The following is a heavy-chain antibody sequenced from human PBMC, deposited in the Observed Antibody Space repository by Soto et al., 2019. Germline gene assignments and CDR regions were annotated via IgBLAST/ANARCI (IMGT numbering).Heavy chain of an antibody. V-gene: IGHV3-7*04. Sequence: EVQLVESGGGLVQPGGSLRLSCAASGFTFSDYWMSWVRQAPGKGLEWVANIKQDGGETYYVDAVKGRFTISRDNAKNSLYLQMTSVGVEDTAVYYCARPNKGYYGYWGQGTVVSVS. CDR3: ARPNKGYYGY. CDR1: GFTFSDYW. D-gene: IGHD4-17*01. CDR2: IKQDGGET. J-gene: IGHJ1*01.